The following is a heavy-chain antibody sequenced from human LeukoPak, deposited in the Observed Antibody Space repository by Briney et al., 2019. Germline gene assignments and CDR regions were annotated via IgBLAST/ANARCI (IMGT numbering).Heavy chain of an antibody. Sequence: ASVRVSCKASGYTFTGYYMHWVRQAPGQGLQWMGRINPNSGGTNYAQKFQGRVTMTRDTSISTAYMELSRLRSDDTAVYYCARDFEGEGPDYWGQGTLVTVSS. J-gene: IGHJ4*02. CDR2: INPNSGGT. CDR1: GYTFTGYY. CDR3: ARDFEGEGPDY. D-gene: IGHD1-26*01. V-gene: IGHV1-2*02.